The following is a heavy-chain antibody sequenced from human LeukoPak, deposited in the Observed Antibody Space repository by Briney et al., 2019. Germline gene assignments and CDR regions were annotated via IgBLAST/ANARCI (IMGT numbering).Heavy chain of an antibody. CDR3: ARSDYYNYYYYYGMDV. V-gene: IGHV4-59*01. Sequence: SETLSLTCTVSGGSISSYYWSWIRQPPGKGLEWIGYIYYSGSTNYNPSLKSRVTISVDTSKNQFSLKLSSVTAADTAVYYCARSDYYNYYYYYGMDVWGQGPTVTVSS. D-gene: IGHD4-17*01. CDR1: GGSISSYY. CDR2: IYYSGST. J-gene: IGHJ6*02.